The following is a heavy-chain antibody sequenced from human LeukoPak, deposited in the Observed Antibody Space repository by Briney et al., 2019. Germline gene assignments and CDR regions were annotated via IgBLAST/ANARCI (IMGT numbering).Heavy chain of an antibody. D-gene: IGHD3-22*01. V-gene: IGHV3-23*01. CDR2: ISGSGGST. CDR1: GFTFSSYA. Sequence: HPGGSLRLSCAASGFTFSSYAMSWVRQAPGKGLEWVSAISGSGGSTYYADSVKGRFTISRDNSKNTLYLQMNSLRAEDTAVYYCAKDQEYYDSSGYYDYWGQGTLVTVSS. CDR3: AKDQEYYDSSGYYDY. J-gene: IGHJ4*02.